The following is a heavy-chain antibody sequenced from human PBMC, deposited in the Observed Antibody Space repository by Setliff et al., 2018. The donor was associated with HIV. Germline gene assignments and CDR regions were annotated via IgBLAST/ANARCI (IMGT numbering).Heavy chain of an antibody. CDR3: ARQGLVLVPASIDWRLPPSPIDY. CDR1: GGSVSSTNW. Sequence: SETLSLTCAVSGGSVSSTNWWNWVRQPPGEGLEWIGEIFHSGSTYYNPSLKSRITISVDTSKNQFSLRLSSVTAADTAVYYCARQGLVLVPASIDWRLPPSPIDYWGQGALVTVSS. V-gene: IGHV4-4*02. CDR2: IFHSGST. J-gene: IGHJ4*02. D-gene: IGHD2-2*01.